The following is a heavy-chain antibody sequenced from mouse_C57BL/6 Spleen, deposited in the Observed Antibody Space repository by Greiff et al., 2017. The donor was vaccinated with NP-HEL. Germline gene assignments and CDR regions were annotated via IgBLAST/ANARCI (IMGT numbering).Heavy chain of an antibody. CDR2: ISSGGSYT. V-gene: IGHV5-6*01. J-gene: IGHJ4*01. CDR1: GFTFSSYG. CDR3: ATYYSTMDY. Sequence: EVKLMESGGDLVKPGGSLKLSCAASGFTFSSYGMSWVRQTPDKRLEWVATISSGGSYTYYPDSVKGRFTISRDNAKNTLYLQMSSLKSEDTAMYYCATYYSTMDYWGQGTSVTVSS. D-gene: IGHD2-5*01.